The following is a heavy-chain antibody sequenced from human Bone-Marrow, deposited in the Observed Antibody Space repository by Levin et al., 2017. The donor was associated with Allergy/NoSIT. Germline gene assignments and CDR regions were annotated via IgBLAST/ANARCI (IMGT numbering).Heavy chain of an antibody. D-gene: IGHD3-9*01. CDR2: INEGGRNT. CDR3: AKSAIGWTTIIPNFED. CDR1: GFIFSDHA. J-gene: IGHJ4*02. V-gene: IGHV3-23*01. Sequence: GESLKISCAASGFIFSDHAMSWLRQAPGKGLEWVSTINEGGRNTYYLDSVRGRFTISRDNSENTLFVQMTNLRVEDTAVYYCAKSAIGWTTIIPNFEDWGQGTLVTVSS.